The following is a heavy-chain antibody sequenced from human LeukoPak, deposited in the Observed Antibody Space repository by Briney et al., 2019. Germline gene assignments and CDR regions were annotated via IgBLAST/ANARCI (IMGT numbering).Heavy chain of an antibody. J-gene: IGHJ4*02. D-gene: IGHD1-26*01. CDR2: INHSGST. CDR3: AREVGATALFNY. V-gene: IGHV4-34*01. CDR1: GGSFSGYY. Sequence: PSETLSLTCAVYGGSFSGYYWSWIRQPPGKGLEWIGEINHSGSTNYNPSLKGRVTISVDKSKNQFSLKLSSVTAADTAVYYCAREVGATALFNYWGQGTLVTVSS.